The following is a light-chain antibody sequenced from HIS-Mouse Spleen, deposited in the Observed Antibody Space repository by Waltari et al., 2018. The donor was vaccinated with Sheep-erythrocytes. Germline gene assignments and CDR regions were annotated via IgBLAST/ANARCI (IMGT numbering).Light chain of an antibody. CDR1: SSDVGGYNY. V-gene: IGLV2-11*01. CDR3: CSYAGSYTFWV. Sequence: QSALTQPRSVSGSPGQSVTISCTGTSSDVGGYNYVSWYQQHPGKAPKLMIYDVSKRPSGVPDRFSCSKSGNPASLTISGLQAEDEADYYCCSYAGSYTFWVFGGGTKLTVL. J-gene: IGLJ3*02. CDR2: DVS.